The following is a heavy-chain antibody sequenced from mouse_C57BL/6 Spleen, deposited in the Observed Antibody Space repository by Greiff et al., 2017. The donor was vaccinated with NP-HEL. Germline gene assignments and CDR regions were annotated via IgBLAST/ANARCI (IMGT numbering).Heavy chain of an antibody. V-gene: IGHV1-54*01. J-gene: IGHJ2*01. CDR3: ARSYDYDGNFDY. D-gene: IGHD2-4*01. CDR2: INPGSGGS. CDR1: GYAFTNYL. Sequence: QVQLQQSGAELVRPGTSAKVSCKASGYAFTNYLIEWVKQRPGQGLEWIGVINPGSGGSNYNEKFKGKATLTADKSSSTAYMQLSSLTSEDSAVYFCARSYDYDGNFDYWGQGTTLTVSS.